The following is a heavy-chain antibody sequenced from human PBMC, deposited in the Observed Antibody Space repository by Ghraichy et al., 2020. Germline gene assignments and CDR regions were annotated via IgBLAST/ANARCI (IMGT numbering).Heavy chain of an antibody. CDR2: IIPILGIA. V-gene: IGHV1-69*02. CDR3: ASTYYDFWSGSRYFDY. Sequence: SVKVSCKASGGTFSSYTISWVRQAPGQGLEWMGRIIPILGIANYAQKFQGRVTITADKSTSTAYMELSSLRSEDTAVYYCASTYYDFWSGSRYFDYWGQGTLVTVSS. CDR1: GGTFSSYT. D-gene: IGHD3-3*01. J-gene: IGHJ4*02.